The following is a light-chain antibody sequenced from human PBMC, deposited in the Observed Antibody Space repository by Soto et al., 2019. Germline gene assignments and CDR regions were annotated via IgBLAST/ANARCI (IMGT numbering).Light chain of an antibody. V-gene: IGLV2-11*01. CDR2: DVS. CDR1: SSDVGSYKD. CDR3: CAYADTFYV. J-gene: IGLJ1*01. Sequence: HSALTQPRSVSGSPGQSVTISCTGTSSDVGSYKDVSWYQHHTGKAPKLMIYDVSERPSGVPDRFSGSKSGNTASLTISGLQAEDEANYYCCAYADTFYVFGTGTKLTVL.